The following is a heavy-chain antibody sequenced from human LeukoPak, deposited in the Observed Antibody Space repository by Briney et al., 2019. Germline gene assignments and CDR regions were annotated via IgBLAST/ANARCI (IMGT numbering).Heavy chain of an antibody. CDR2: IKSKTDGGTT. Sequence: GGSLRLSCAASGFTFSNAWMSWVRQAPGKGLEWVGRIKSKTDGGTTDYAAPVKGRFTISRDDSKSIAYLQMNSLKTEDTAVYYCTRDPLRGDYYYYYGMDVWGQGTTVTVSS. CDR3: TRDPLRGDYYYYYGMDV. V-gene: IGHV3-15*01. CDR1: GFTFSNAW. D-gene: IGHD3-10*01. J-gene: IGHJ6*02.